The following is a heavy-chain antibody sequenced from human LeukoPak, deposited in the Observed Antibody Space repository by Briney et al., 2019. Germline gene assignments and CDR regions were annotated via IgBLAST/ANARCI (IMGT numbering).Heavy chain of an antibody. CDR1: TYSISSGYY. CDR2: IHHSGIT. J-gene: IGHJ4*02. CDR3: ARQYTSGSGYYFDY. V-gene: IGHV4-38-2*01. D-gene: IGHD6-25*01. Sequence: SETLSLTCAVSTYSISSGYYWGWTRQPPGKGLEWIASIHHSGITYYNPSLKSRVTISVDTSKNHFSLKLSSVTAADSAVYYCARQYTSGSGYYFDYWGQGALVSVSS.